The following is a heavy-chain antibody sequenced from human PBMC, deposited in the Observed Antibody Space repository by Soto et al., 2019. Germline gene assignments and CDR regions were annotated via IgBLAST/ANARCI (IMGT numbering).Heavy chain of an antibody. Sequence: EVQLLESGGGLVQPGGSLRLSCAASGFTFSSYAMSWVRQAPGKGLERVSVISSSGGSTYYADSVKGRFTISRDNSKNTLYLQMNSLRAEDTAVYYCAKGKSSGGGWNYGMDVWGQGTTVTVSS. CDR1: GFTFSSYA. CDR2: ISSSGGST. V-gene: IGHV3-23*01. D-gene: IGHD6-19*01. J-gene: IGHJ6*02. CDR3: AKGKSSGGGWNYGMDV.